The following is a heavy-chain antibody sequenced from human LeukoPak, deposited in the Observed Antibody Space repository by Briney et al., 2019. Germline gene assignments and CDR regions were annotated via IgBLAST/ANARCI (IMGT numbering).Heavy chain of an antibody. CDR1: GFTFSSYG. V-gene: IGHV3-21*01. CDR3: AKAYYDPSGYSYYFDY. J-gene: IGHJ4*02. Sequence: NPGGSLRLSCAASGFTFSSYGMHWVRQAPGKGLEWVSSISGSSSYVYYADSVKGRFTISRDNAKNSLYLHMNSLRAEDTAVYYCAKAYYDPSGYSYYFDYWGQGTLVTVSS. D-gene: IGHD3-22*01. CDR2: ISGSSSYV.